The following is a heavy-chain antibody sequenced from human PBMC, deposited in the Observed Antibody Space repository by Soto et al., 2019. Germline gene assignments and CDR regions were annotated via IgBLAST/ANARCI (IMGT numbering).Heavy chain of an antibody. J-gene: IGHJ4*02. CDR3: ARGRSSTSPYPVGY. CDR2: IYYSGST. Sequence: QVQLQESGPGLVKPSQTLSLTCTVSGGSISSGGYYWSWIRQHPGKGLEWIGYIYYSGSTYYNPSLKSRVTTXVXTXXNQFSLKLSSVTAADTAVYYCARGRSSTSPYPVGYWGQGTLVTVSS. V-gene: IGHV4-31*03. D-gene: IGHD2-2*01. CDR1: GGSISSGGYY.